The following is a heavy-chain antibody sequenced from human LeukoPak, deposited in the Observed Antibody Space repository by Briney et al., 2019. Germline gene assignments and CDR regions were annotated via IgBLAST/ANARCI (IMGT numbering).Heavy chain of an antibody. D-gene: IGHD1-26*01. CDR3: ARVGARENYYYMDV. CDR2: ISAYNGNT. Sequence: ASVKVSCKASGYTFASYGISWVRQAPGQGLEWMGWISAYNGNTNYAQKLQGRVTMTTDTSTSIAYMELRSLRSDDTAVYYCARVGARENYYYMDVWGKGTTVTVSS. CDR1: GYTFASYG. V-gene: IGHV1-18*01. J-gene: IGHJ6*03.